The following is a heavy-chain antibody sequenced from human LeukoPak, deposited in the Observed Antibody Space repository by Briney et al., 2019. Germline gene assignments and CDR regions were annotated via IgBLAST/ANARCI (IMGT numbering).Heavy chain of an antibody. D-gene: IGHD6-19*01. Sequence: ASVQVSCKASGYTSTSYGVSWVRQAPGEGLEWMGWISAYNGNTNYAQKLQGRVTMTTDTSTSTAYMELRSLRSDDTAVYYCARDLLAVAGTWFDYWGQGTLVTVSS. V-gene: IGHV1-18*01. CDR3: ARDLLAVAGTWFDY. CDR2: ISAYNGNT. CDR1: GYTSTSYG. J-gene: IGHJ4*02.